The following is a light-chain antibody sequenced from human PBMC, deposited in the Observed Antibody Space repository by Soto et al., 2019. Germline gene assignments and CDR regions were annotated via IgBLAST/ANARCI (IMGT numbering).Light chain of an antibody. CDR3: QQYGNSPFT. V-gene: IGKV3-20*01. J-gene: IGKJ5*01. CDR2: GAS. Sequence: EIVLTQSPGTLSLSLGERATLSCRASQSISSTSLAWYQQKPGQAPRLLIYGASTRATGIPDRFSGSESGTDFTLTISRLEPEDFVVYYCQQYGNSPFTFGQGTRLE. CDR1: QSISSTS.